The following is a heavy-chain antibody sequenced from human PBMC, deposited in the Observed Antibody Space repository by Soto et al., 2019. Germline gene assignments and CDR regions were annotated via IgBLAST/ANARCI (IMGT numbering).Heavy chain of an antibody. V-gene: IGHV3-30*18. J-gene: IGHJ6*02. CDR3: AKSRDGYSFYYFYGMDV. Sequence: QVQLVESGGGVVQPGRSLRLSCAASGFTFSNFGMHWVRQAPGKGLEWVAAILYDGSNTYYADSVKGRFTISRENSKNTLYLEMNSLRAEDTAVYHCAKSRDGYSFYYFYGMDVWGQGTTVTVSS. CDR2: ILYDGSNT. D-gene: IGHD4-4*01. CDR1: GFTFSNFG.